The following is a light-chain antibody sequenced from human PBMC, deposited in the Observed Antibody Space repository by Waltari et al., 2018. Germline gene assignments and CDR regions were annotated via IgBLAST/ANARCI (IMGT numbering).Light chain of an antibody. Sequence: QSALAPPASVSGSPGRSLTISCPGTRRDGGCHNQFPWYQQPPGKAPRTMIYDVNNRPSGVSSRFYGSKSGNTASLTISGLQAEDEADYYCCSYTSIGTYIFGTGTKVTVL. CDR3: CSYTSIGTYI. CDR1: RRDGGCHNQ. CDR2: DVN. J-gene: IGLJ1*01. V-gene: IGLV2-14*01.